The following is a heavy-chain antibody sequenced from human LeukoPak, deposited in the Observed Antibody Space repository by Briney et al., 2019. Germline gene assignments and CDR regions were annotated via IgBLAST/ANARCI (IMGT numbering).Heavy chain of an antibody. CDR1: GGSFSGYY. CDR3: AVTGGAVAGEPVDY. J-gene: IGHJ4*02. CDR2: INHSGST. D-gene: IGHD6-19*01. V-gene: IGHV4-34*01. Sequence: SETLSLTCAVYGGSFSGYYWSWIRQPPGKGLEWIGEINHSGSTNYNPSLKSRVTISVDTSKNQFSLKLSSVTAADTAVYYCAVTGGAVAGEPVDYWGQGTLVTVSS.